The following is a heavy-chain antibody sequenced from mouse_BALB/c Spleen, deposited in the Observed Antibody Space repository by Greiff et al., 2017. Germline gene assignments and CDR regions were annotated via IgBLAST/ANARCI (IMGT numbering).Heavy chain of an antibody. Sequence: EVQLQQSGPELVKPGASVKISCKASGYSFTGYYMHWVKQSHVKSLEWIGRINPYNGATSYNQNFKDKASLTVDKSSSTAYMELHSLTSEDSAVYYCARANSLLRLSWFAYWGQGTLVTVSA. J-gene: IGHJ3*01. D-gene: IGHD1-2*01. CDR1: GYSFTGYY. CDR3: ARANSLLRLSWFAY. V-gene: IGHV1-26*01. CDR2: INPYNGAT.